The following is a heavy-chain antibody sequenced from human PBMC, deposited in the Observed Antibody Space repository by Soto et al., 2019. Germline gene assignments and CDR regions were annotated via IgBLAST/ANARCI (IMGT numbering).Heavy chain of an antibody. V-gene: IGHV3-23*01. J-gene: IGHJ6*02. CDR3: ARDGPFISVAAPAFQYAMDV. CDR2: ISGSGGRT. Sequence: EVQLLESGGGLVQPGGSLRLSCAASGFAFSSHAMNWVRQAPGKGLEWVSGISGSGGRTYYADSVKGRFTISRDNSKNSLYLQMSSLRADDTAVYYCARDGPFISVAAPAFQYAMDVWGQGTTVTVS. D-gene: IGHD6-19*01. CDR1: GFAFSSHA.